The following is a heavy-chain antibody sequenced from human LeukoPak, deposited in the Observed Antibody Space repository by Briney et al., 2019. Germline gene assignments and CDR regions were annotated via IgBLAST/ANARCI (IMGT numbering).Heavy chain of an antibody. CDR3: LPNSSWFGGFDC. D-gene: IGHD6-13*01. Sequence: GGSLRLSCAASGFTIDGYNMHWVSHAPARGLEWVSLISWDGGSTYYTDSVKGRFTISRDNSINALYLQMRSLRTEETAWDNCLPNSSWFGGFDCWGQGTLVTVSS. J-gene: IGHJ4*02. CDR2: ISWDGGST. V-gene: IGHV3-43*01. CDR1: GFTIDGYN.